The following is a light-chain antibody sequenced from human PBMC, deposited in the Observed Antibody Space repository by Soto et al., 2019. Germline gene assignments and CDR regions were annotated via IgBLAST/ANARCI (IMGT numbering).Light chain of an antibody. Sequence: DIQMTQSPSSLAASLGERVTITCRASQNIHSFLNWYQQKPGKAPQVLIYGGSALQSGVPSRFSGSGSGTDFTLTISSLQPEDFASYFCQQSYNIPFTFGPGTRVDI. J-gene: IGKJ3*01. CDR3: QQSYNIPFT. CDR1: QNIHSF. V-gene: IGKV1-39*01. CDR2: GGS.